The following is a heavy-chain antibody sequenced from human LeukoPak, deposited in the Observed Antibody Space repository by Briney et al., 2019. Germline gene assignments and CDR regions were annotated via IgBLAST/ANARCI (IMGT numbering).Heavy chain of an antibody. V-gene: IGHV4-34*01. Sequence: GSLRLSCAASGFTFSSYAMSWIRQPPGKGLEWIGEINHSGSTNYNPSLKSRVTISVDTSKNQFSLKLSSVTAADTAVYYCARRSRGYSYGSGFDPWGQGTLVTVSS. J-gene: IGHJ5*02. CDR1: GFTFSSYA. CDR2: INHSGST. CDR3: ARRSRGYSYGSGFDP. D-gene: IGHD5-18*01.